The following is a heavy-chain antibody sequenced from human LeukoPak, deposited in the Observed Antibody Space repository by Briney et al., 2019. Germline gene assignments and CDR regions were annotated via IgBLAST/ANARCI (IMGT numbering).Heavy chain of an antibody. CDR2: ISSSSSYV. CDR3: ARIYSSSWYEGYYFDY. D-gene: IGHD6-13*01. CDR1: GFTFSSYS. Sequence: GGSLRLSCAASGFTFSSYSLNWVRQAPGKGLEWVSSISSSSSYVYYADSVKGRFTTSRDNAKNSLYLQMNSLRAEDTAVYYCARIYSSSWYEGYYFDYWGQGTLVTVSS. J-gene: IGHJ4*02. V-gene: IGHV3-21*01.